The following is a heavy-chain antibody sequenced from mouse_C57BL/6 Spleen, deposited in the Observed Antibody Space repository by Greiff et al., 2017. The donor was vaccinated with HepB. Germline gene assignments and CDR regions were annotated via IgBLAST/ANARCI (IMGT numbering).Heavy chain of an antibody. J-gene: IGHJ3*01. D-gene: IGHD3-2*02. CDR1: GYTFTSYW. Sequence: QVQLQQPGAELVRPGSSVKLSCKASGYTFTSYWMNWVKQRPIQGLEWIGNIDPSDSETHYNQKFKDKATLTVDKSSSTAYMQLSSLTSADSAVDYCAREVSSGYVGFAYWGQGTLVTVAA. V-gene: IGHV1-52*01. CDR3: AREVSSGYVGFAY. CDR2: IDPSDSET.